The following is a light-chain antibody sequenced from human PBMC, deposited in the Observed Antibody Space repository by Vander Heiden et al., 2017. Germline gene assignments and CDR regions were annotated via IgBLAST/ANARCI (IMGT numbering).Light chain of an antibody. J-gene: IGKJ1*01. V-gene: IGKV1-16*02. CDR2: AAS. Sequence: DVQMTQSPSSLSASVGERVTITCRASQDITTYLAWFQQQPGKAPKSLIYAASILQSGVPSNFSGSGSGTDFTLTLNSLQPEDFATYYCQQYYLFPWTFGQGTKVEIK. CDR3: QQYYLFPWT. CDR1: QDITTY.